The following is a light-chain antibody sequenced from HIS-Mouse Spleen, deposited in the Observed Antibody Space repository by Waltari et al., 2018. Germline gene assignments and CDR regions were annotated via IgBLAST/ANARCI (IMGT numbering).Light chain of an antibody. CDR1: KLGDKY. J-gene: IGLJ2*01. Sequence: SYELTQPPSVSVSPGQTASITCSGDKLGDKYACWYQQKPGQSPVLVIYQDSKRPSGIPVPLSGANSGNTDTLTISGTQAMDEADYYCQAWDSSYSVFGGGTKLTVL. CDR3: QAWDSSYSV. V-gene: IGLV3-1*01. CDR2: QDS.